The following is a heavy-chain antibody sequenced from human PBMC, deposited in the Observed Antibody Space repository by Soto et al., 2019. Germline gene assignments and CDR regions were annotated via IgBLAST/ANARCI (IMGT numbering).Heavy chain of an antibody. D-gene: IGHD4-4*01. Sequence: ASVKVSCKASGGTFSSYTISWVRQAPGQGLEWMGRIIPILGIANYAQKFQGRVTITADKSTSTASNELRSRISEDTAAYYCRTTDDYSNNAPEESYYYYYMDVWGKGTTVTVSS. CDR1: GGTFSSYT. J-gene: IGHJ6*03. CDR2: IIPILGIA. CDR3: RTTDDYSNNAPEESYYYYYMDV. V-gene: IGHV1-69*02.